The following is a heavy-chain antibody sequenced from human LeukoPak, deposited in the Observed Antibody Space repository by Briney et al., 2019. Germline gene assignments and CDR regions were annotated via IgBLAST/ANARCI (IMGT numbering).Heavy chain of an antibody. CDR3: ARAPPGIVGIWFDP. CDR1: GFTFSSYS. D-gene: IGHD3-22*01. J-gene: IGHJ5*02. V-gene: IGHV3-48*01. Sequence: GGSLRLSCAASGFTFSSYSMNWVRQAPGKGLEWVSYISSSSSTIYYADSVKGRFTISRDNAKNSLYLQMNSLRAEDTAVYYCARAPPGIVGIWFDPWGQGTLVTVSS. CDR2: ISSSSSTI.